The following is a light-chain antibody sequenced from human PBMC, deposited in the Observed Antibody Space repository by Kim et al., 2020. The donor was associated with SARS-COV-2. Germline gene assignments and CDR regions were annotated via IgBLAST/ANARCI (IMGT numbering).Light chain of an antibody. Sequence: KTARITCGRNNIGSKSVHWYQQKPGQAPVLVIYYDSDRPSGIPERFSGSNSGNTATLTISRVEAGDEADYYCQVWDSSSDHPSYVFGTGTKVTVL. CDR3: QVWDSSSDHPSYV. V-gene: IGLV3-21*04. J-gene: IGLJ1*01. CDR2: YDS. CDR1: NIGSKS.